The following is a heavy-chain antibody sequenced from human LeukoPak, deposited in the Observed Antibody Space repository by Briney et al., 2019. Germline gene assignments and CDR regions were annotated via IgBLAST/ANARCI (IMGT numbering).Heavy chain of an antibody. D-gene: IGHD5-24*01. V-gene: IGHV3-7*04. J-gene: IGHJ3*02. CDR3: VRGFDGYYGFDM. Sequence: GGSLRLSCEASGFTFMTYWMNWVRQAPGKGLEWVANINKDGSEIYYVDSVRGRFTISRDNAKSSLSLPSVYLQMNSLRVEGTAVYYCVRGFDGYYGFDMWGRGTMVTVSS. CDR2: INKDGSEI. CDR1: GFTFMTYW.